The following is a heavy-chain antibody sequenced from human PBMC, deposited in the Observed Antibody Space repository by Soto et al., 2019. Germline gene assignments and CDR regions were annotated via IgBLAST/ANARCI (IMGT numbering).Heavy chain of an antibody. CDR2: IIPIFGTA. CDR1: GGTFSSYA. D-gene: IGHD4-4*01. Sequence: EASVKVSCKASGGTFSSYAISWVRQAPGQGLEWMGGIIPIFGTANYAQKFQGRVTITADESTSTAYMELSSLRSEDTAVYYCASPYSNYVSFDLWGRGTLVTVSS. J-gene: IGHJ2*01. CDR3: ASPYSNYVSFDL. V-gene: IGHV1-69*13.